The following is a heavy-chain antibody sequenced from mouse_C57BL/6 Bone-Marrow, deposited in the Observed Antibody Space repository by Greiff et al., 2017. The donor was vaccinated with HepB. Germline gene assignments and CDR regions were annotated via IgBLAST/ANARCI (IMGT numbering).Heavy chain of an antibody. J-gene: IGHJ1*03. V-gene: IGHV1-69*01. CDR3: AGGDEKRYFDV. Sequence: QVQLQQPGAELVMPGASVKLSCKASGYTFTSYWMHWVKQRPGQGLEWIGEIDPSDSYTNYNQKFKGKSTLTVDKSSSTAYMQLSSLTSEDSAVYYCAGGDEKRYFDVWGTGTTVTVSS. CDR2: IDPSDSYT. D-gene: IGHD3-3*01. CDR1: GYTFTSYW.